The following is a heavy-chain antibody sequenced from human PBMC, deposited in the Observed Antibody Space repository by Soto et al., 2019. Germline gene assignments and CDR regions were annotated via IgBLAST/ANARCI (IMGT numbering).Heavy chain of an antibody. V-gene: IGHV3-33*01. D-gene: IGHD2-21*01. Sequence: QVQLVESGGGVVQPGRSLRLSCAASGFTFSTYGIHWVRQAPGKGLEWVAVIWYDGSNKYYADSVEGRFTISRDNSKNTLYLQMNSLRAEDTAVYYCARDGGGGYYYFDSWGQGTLVTVSS. CDR3: ARDGGGGYYYFDS. J-gene: IGHJ4*02. CDR2: IWYDGSNK. CDR1: GFTFSTYG.